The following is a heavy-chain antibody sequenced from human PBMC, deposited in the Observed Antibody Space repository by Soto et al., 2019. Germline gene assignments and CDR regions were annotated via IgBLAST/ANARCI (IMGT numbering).Heavy chain of an antibody. CDR1: GGSISSGGYY. CDR3: AGSSGRYGYNVY. J-gene: IGHJ4*02. D-gene: IGHD1-1*01. Sequence: QVQLQESGPGLVKPSQTLSLTCTVSGGSISSGGYYWSWIRQHPGKGLEWVGYIYYSGSTYYNPSLRGRVTISVDTSKNQFSLKLRSVTAADTAVYYCAGSSGRYGYNVYWGQGTLVTVSS. V-gene: IGHV4-31*03. CDR2: IYYSGST.